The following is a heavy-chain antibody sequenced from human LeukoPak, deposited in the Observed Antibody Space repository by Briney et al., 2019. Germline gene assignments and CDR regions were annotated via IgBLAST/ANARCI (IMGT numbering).Heavy chain of an antibody. Sequence: ASVKVSCKASGYTFTGYYMHWVRQAPGQGLEWMGWINPNSGGTNCAQKFQGRVTTTRDTSISTAYMELSRLRSDDTAVYYCARDASTTFYYYYGMDVWGQGTTVTVSS. V-gene: IGHV1-2*02. CDR1: GYTFTGYY. CDR2: INPNSGGT. J-gene: IGHJ6*02. D-gene: IGHD1-7*01. CDR3: ARDASTTFYYYYGMDV.